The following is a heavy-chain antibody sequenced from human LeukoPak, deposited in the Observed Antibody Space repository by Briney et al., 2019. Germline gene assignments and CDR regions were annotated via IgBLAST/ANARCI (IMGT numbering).Heavy chain of an antibody. D-gene: IGHD3-9*01. CDR1: GYSFTSYW. J-gene: IGHJ5*02. CDR3: ARGGSYDILTGYPSYNWFDP. CDR2: IYPGDSDT. Sequence: GESLKISCKGSGYSFTSYWIGWVRQMPGKGLEWMGIIYPGDSDTRYSPSFQGQVTISADKSISTAYLQWSSLKASDTAMYYCARGGSYDILTGYPSYNWFDPWGQGTLVTVSS. V-gene: IGHV5-51*01.